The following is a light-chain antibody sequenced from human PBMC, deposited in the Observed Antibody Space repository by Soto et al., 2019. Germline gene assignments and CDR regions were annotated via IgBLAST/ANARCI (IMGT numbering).Light chain of an antibody. CDR2: DVS. V-gene: IGLV2-14*01. Sequence: QSALTQPASVSGSPGQSITISCTGTSSDVGGYNYVSWYQQHPGKAPKLMIYDVSNRPSGVSNRFSGSKSGNTASLTISGLQAEEDADYYCSSYTSSSTLEVVFGGGTKLTV. J-gene: IGLJ2*01. CDR1: SSDVGGYNY. CDR3: SSYTSSSTLEVV.